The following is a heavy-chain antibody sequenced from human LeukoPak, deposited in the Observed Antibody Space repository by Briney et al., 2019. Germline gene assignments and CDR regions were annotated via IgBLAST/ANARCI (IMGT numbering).Heavy chain of an antibody. CDR2: IYHSGST. J-gene: IGHJ5*02. CDR3: ARVNRYCSGGSCLKYNWFDP. D-gene: IGHD2-15*01. V-gene: IGHV4-38-2*01. CDR1: GGSFSGYY. Sequence: SETLSLTCAVDGGSFSGYYWGWIRQPPGKGLEWIGSIYHSGSTYYNPSLKSRVTISVDTSKNQFSLKLSSVTAADTAVYYCARVNRYCSGGSCLKYNWFDPWGQGTLVTVSS.